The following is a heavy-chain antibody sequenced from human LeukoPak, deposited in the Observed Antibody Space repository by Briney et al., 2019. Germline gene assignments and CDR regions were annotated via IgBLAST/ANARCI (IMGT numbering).Heavy chain of an antibody. J-gene: IGHJ4*02. D-gene: IGHD5-18*01. CDR1: GGSLSSGGYS. CDR2: IYHGGST. Sequence: PSETLSLTCAVSGGSLSSGGYSWSWIRQPPGKGLEWIGYIYHGGSTYYNPSLKSRVTISVDRSKNQFSLKLSSVTAADTAVYYCARTILELWLPGAFDYWGQGTLVTVSS. V-gene: IGHV4-30-2*01. CDR3: ARTILELWLPGAFDY.